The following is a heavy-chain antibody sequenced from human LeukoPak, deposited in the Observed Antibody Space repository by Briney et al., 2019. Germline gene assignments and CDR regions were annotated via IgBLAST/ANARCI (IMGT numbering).Heavy chain of an antibody. J-gene: IGHJ6*03. CDR1: GYTFTSYD. Sequence: ASVKVSCKASGYTFTSYDINWVRQATGQGLEWMGWMNPSSGNTGYAQKFQGRVTITRNTSISTAYMELRSLRSDDTAVYYCARGLHDLRYFDWLLSMANPPYYYYYMDVWGKGTTVTVSS. CDR3: ARGLHDLRYFDWLLSMANPPYYYYYMDV. V-gene: IGHV1-8*03. CDR2: MNPSSGNT. D-gene: IGHD3-9*01.